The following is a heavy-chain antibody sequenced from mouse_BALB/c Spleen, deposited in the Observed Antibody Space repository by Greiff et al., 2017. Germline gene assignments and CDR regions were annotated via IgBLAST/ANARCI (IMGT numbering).Heavy chain of an antibody. CDR2: IRYSGSP. Sequence: EVQLQQSGPGLVNPSQSLSLTCTVTGYSITSDYAWNWIRQFPGNKLEWMGYIRYSGSPSYNPSPKSRISITRDKSKTRFVLQLNSVSTEDTATCYCARWGDDYDARELAYWGQGTVVAVSA. J-gene: IGHJ3*01. D-gene: IGHD2-4*01. V-gene: IGHV3-2*02. CDR1: GYSITSDYA. CDR3: ARWGDDYDARELAY.